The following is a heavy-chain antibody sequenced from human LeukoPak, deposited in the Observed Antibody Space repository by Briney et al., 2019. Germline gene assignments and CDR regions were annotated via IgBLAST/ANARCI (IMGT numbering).Heavy chain of an antibody. D-gene: IGHD2-2*01. CDR1: GFNFSTYW. V-gene: IGHV3-74*01. CDR2: IYLDGSST. J-gene: IGHJ4*02. CDR3: ARGASARQDY. Sequence: GRSLRLSCAASGFNFSTYWMHWVRQAPGKGPVWVSRIYLDGSSTNYADSVKGRFTISRDNANNTVYLQMNSLRPEDTAVYYCARGASARQDYWGQGTLVTVSS.